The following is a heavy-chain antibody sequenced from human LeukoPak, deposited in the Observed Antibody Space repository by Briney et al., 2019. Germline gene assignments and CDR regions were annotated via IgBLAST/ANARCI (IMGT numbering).Heavy chain of an antibody. Sequence: GGSLRLSCAASRFIVSRNNMNWVRQAPGKGLEWVSVMHGGGSTYYADSVKGRFTISRDNAKNSLYLQMNSPRADDTAVYYCARLYSSSVNFWGQGTMVTVSS. CDR3: ARLYSSSVNF. CDR2: MHGGGST. D-gene: IGHD6-13*01. J-gene: IGHJ4*02. CDR1: RFIVSRNN. V-gene: IGHV3-66*04.